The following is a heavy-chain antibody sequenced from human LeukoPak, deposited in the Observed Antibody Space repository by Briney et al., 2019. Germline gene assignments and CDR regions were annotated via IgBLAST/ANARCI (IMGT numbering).Heavy chain of an antibody. CDR3: ARGLMITFGGVTQPVDY. Sequence: SETLSLTCAVYGGSFSGYYWSWIRQPPGKGLEWIGEINHSGSTNYNPSLKSRVTISVDTSKNQFSLKLSSVTAADTAVYYCARGLMITFGGVTQPVDYWGQGTLVTVSS. J-gene: IGHJ4*02. V-gene: IGHV4-34*01. CDR1: GGSFSGYY. CDR2: INHSGST. D-gene: IGHD3-16*01.